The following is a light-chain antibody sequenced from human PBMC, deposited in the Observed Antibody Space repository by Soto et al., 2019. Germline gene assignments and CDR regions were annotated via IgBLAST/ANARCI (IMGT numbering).Light chain of an antibody. CDR3: QQYGSSPTIT. CDR1: QSVSSSY. Sequence: EIVLTQSPGALFLSPGERATLSCRASQSVSSSYLAWYQQKPGQAPRLLIYGASSRATGIPDRFSGSGSGTDFTLTISRLEPEDFAVYYCQQYGSSPTITFGQGTRLETK. J-gene: IGKJ5*01. CDR2: GAS. V-gene: IGKV3-20*01.